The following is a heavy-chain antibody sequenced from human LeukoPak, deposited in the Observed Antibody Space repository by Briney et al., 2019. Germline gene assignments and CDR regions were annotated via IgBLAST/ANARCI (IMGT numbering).Heavy chain of an antibody. CDR1: GFTFNNYA. J-gene: IGHJ4*02. Sequence: GGSPRLSCAASGFTFNNYAMSWVRQAPGKGLEWVSGISGSGSNTYYADSVKGRFTISRDNSKNMLYLQMNSLRAEDTAIYYCAKESGDDFDYWGQGTLVTVSS. V-gene: IGHV3-23*01. D-gene: IGHD5-24*01. CDR3: AKESGDDFDY. CDR2: ISGSGSNT.